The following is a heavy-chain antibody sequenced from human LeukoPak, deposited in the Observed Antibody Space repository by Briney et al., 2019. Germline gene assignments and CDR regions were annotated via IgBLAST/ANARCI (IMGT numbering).Heavy chain of an antibody. CDR2: INHSGST. V-gene: IGHV4-34*01. J-gene: IGHJ6*03. CDR3: ARAKLGGDYYYLDV. Sequence: SETLSLTCAVYGGSFSGYYWSWIRQPPGKGLEWIGEINHSGSTNYNPSLKSRVTISVDTSKNQFSLKLRSLTAADTAVYYCARAKLGGDYYYLDVWGKGTTVTVSS. D-gene: IGHD7-27*01. CDR1: GGSFSGYY.